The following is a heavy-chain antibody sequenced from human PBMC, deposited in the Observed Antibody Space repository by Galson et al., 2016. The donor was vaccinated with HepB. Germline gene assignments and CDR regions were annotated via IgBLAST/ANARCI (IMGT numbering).Heavy chain of an antibody. CDR2: IQSDGRTT. CDR1: GFTFSRYW. Sequence: SLRLSCAASGFTFSRYWMHWVRQAPGKGLVWVSRIQSDGRTTGYADSVKGRFTISRDKSKNTLYLQMNSLRAEDTAVYYCAKDLWADYDGSGRDTQKYGMDVWGQGTTVIVSS. CDR3: AKDLWADYDGSGRDTQKYGMDV. V-gene: IGHV3-74*01. J-gene: IGHJ6*02. D-gene: IGHD3-10*01.